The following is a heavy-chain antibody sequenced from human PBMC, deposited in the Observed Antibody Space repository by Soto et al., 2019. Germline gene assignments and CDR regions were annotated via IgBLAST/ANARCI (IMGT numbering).Heavy chain of an antibody. CDR2: MNPNSGNT. V-gene: IGHV1-8*01. CDR3: ARGDYSSSWYIDY. CDR1: VYTFTGYD. Sequence: XSVKFSCKASVYTFTGYDINWVRQATGQGLEWMGWMNPNSGNTGYAQKFQGRVTMTRNTSISTAYMELSSLRSEDTAVCYCARGDYSSSWYIDYWGQGTLVTVSS. D-gene: IGHD6-13*01. J-gene: IGHJ4*02.